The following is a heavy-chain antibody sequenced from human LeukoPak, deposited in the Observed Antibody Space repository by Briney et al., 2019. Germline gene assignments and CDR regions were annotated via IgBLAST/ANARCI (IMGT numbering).Heavy chain of an antibody. J-gene: IGHJ1*01. V-gene: IGHV3-21*01. D-gene: IGHD2-21*02. CDR2: ISSSSSSYI. Sequence: PGGSLRLSCAASGFTFSSYSMNWVRQAPGKGLEWVSSISSSSSSYIYYADSVKGRFTISRDNAKNSLYLQMNSLRAEDTAVYYCARDPYCGGDCYPEYFQHWGQGTLVTVSS. CDR3: ARDPYCGGDCYPEYFQH. CDR1: GFTFSSYS.